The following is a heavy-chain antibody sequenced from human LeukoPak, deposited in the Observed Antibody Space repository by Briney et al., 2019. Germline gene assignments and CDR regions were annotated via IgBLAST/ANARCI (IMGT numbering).Heavy chain of an antibody. CDR3: ARGGYPEIGR. J-gene: IGHJ4*02. Sequence: SETLSLTCTVSGGSVSSGGYYWSWIRQPPGKGLEWIGYIYHSGSTHYNPSLKSRVTISVDTSKNQFSLKLSSVTAADTAVYYCARGGYPEIGRWGQGTLVTVSS. CDR2: IYHSGST. D-gene: IGHD6-13*01. V-gene: IGHV4-61*08. CDR1: GGSVSSGGYY.